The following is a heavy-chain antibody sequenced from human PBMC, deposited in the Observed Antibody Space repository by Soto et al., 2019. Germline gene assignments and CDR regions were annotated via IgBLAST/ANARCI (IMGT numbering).Heavy chain of an antibody. J-gene: IGHJ6*02. D-gene: IGHD3-3*01. V-gene: IGHV4-34*01. CDR1: GGSFSGYY. Sequence: SLTCAVYGGSFSGYYWSWIRQPPGKGLEWIGEINHSGSTNYNPSLKSRVTISVDTSKNQFSLKLSSVTAADTAVYYCARQSYRFLEWFHESRGMDVWGQGTTVTVSS. CDR3: ARQSYRFLEWFHESRGMDV. CDR2: INHSGST.